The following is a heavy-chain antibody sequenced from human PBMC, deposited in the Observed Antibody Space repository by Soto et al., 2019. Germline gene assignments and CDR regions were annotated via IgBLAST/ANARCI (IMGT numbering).Heavy chain of an antibody. D-gene: IGHD3-3*01. V-gene: IGHV3-30*18. CDR3: AKGHAPAIHSTFHI. CDR2: ISSDGSKQ. J-gene: IGHJ3*02. CDR1: GFTLSDYG. Sequence: LRLSCEVSGFTLSDYGMHWVRQAPGKGLDWVGAISSDGSKQSYGDSVRGRFTFSRDNSKNMLYLQMNSLRGDDTAVYYCAKGHAPAIHSTFHIWGQGTMVTVSS.